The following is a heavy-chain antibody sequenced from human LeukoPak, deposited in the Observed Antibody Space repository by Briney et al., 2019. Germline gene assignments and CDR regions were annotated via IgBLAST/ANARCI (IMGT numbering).Heavy chain of an antibody. CDR2: INHSGST. V-gene: IGHV4-34*01. CDR1: GGSFSGYY. Sequence: LETLSLTCAVYGGSFSGYYWSWIRQPPGKGLEWIGEINHSGSTNYNPSLKSRVTISVDTSKNQFSLKLSSVTAADTAVYYCARGRTRYCSGGSCYLWFDPWGQGTLVTVSS. J-gene: IGHJ5*02. D-gene: IGHD2-15*01. CDR3: ARGRTRYCSGGSCYLWFDP.